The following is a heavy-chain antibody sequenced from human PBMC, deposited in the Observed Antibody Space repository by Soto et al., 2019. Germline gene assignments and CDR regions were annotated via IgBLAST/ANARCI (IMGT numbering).Heavy chain of an antibody. CDR1: GFTFSSYE. D-gene: IGHD4-17*01. V-gene: IGHV3-48*03. CDR3: ARVGGPTVTTHYYYGMDV. Sequence: GGSLRLSCAASGFTFSSYEINWVRQAPGKGLEWVSYISSSGSTIYYADSVKGRFTISRDNAKNSLYLQMNSLRAEDTAVYYCARVGGPTVTTHYYYGMDVWGQGTTVTVSS. J-gene: IGHJ6*02. CDR2: ISSSGSTI.